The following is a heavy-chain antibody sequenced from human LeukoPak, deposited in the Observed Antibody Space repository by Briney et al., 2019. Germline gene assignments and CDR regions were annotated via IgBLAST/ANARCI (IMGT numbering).Heavy chain of an antibody. Sequence: GGSLRLSCAISGLTFHDYAMTWVRQAPGKGLEWVSTIVGDSSKTYYADSVKGRFTISRDNAKSSLFLQMNSLRAEDAAIYYCATYVKWAAGDVWGQGTTVTVSS. V-gene: IGHV3-23*01. CDR2: IVGDSSKT. D-gene: IGHD1-26*01. CDR3: ATYVKWAAGDV. CDR1: GLTFHDYA. J-gene: IGHJ6*02.